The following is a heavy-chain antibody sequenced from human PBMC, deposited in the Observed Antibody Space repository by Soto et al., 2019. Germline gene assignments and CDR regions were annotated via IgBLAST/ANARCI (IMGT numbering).Heavy chain of an antibody. CDR3: ARESPQLALDY. J-gene: IGHJ4*02. CDR2: ISYDGSNK. D-gene: IGHD6-13*01. CDR1: GFTFSSYA. V-gene: IGHV3-30-3*01. Sequence: GGSLRLSCAASGFTFSSYAMHWVRQAPGKGLEWVAVISYDGSNKYYTDSVKGRFTISRDNSKNTLYLQMNSLRAEDTAVYYCARESPQLALDYWGQGTLVTVSS.